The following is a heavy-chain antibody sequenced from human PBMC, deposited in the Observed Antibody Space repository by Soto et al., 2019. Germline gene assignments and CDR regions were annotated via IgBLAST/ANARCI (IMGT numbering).Heavy chain of an antibody. CDR2: IYWDDDM. J-gene: IGHJ4*02. V-gene: IGHV2-5*02. Sequence: QITLKESGPTLVKPTQTLTLTCTFSGFSLSTYGEGVAWIRQPPGKALEWLALIYWDDDMRYSPSLRNRLTVANHTSKTQAVGTTTNVDPMHTGTYFCGHSGLTSRGDSWGQGIAVTVAS. CDR3: GHSGLTSRGDS. CDR1: GFSLSTYGEG. D-gene: IGHD2-2*01.